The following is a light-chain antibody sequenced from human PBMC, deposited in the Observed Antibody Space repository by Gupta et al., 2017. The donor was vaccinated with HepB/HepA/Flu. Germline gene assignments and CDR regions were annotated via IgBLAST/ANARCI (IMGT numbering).Light chain of an antibody. J-gene: IGKJ5*01. CDR1: QGISNY. V-gene: IGKV1-9*01. CDR3: QQRHSYPLT. Sequence: DIQLIQSPSFLSASAGDRVTIPCRASQGISNYLAWYQQKPGRAPKLLIHTASTVEGGVPSRFSGSGSGTDFTLTISSLQPEDFATYYCQQRHSYPLTFGEGTRVEIK. CDR2: TAS.